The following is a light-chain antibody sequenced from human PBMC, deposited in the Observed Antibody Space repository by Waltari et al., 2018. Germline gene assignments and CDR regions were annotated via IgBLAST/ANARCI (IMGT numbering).Light chain of an antibody. V-gene: IGLV2-11*01. CDR1: INDIGPNIF. Sequence: HSALTQPRSVSGSPGQPATTSCPGTINDIGPNIFVSCYQHNPDNSPKLIIYDVNRRPSGVPYRFSGSKFGNTASLTISGLQPTDEADYYCCSYAGKYTFLFGGGTKVTVL. CDR3: CSYAGKYTFL. J-gene: IGLJ2*01. CDR2: DVN.